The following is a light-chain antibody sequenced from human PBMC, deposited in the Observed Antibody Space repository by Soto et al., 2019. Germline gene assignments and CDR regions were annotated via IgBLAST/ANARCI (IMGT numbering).Light chain of an antibody. CDR3: QQRSNWPRIT. Sequence: EIVITQSPGTLSVSQGESSTLSCSASQSVSSCLAWYQQKPGQAPRLLIYDASNRATGIPARFSGSGSGTDFTLTISSLEPEDFAVYYCQQRSNWPRITFGQGTRLEIK. CDR2: DAS. CDR1: QSVSSC. V-gene: IGKV3-11*01. J-gene: IGKJ5*01.